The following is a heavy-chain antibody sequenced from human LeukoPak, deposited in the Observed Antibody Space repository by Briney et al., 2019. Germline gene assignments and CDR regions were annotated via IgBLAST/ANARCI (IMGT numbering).Heavy chain of an antibody. CDR2: ISSNGGTT. CDR3: ARRPGTSQFDH. J-gene: IGHJ4*02. V-gene: IGHV3-64*01. D-gene: IGHD1-1*01. Sequence: GGSLRPSCAASGFSFSSYEMHWVRQAPGKGLEYVSEISSNGGTTYYANSVKGRFTISRDNSKNTLYLQLGSLRPEDMAVYYCARRPGTSQFDHWGQGTLVTVSS. CDR1: GFSFSSYE.